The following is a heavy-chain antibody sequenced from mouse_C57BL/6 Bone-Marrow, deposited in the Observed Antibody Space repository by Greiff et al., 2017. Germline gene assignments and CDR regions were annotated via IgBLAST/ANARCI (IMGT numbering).Heavy chain of an antibody. J-gene: IGHJ4*01. CDR1: GFSLSTSGMG. Sequence: ESGPGILQSSQTLSLTCSFSGFSLSTSGMGVSWIRQPPGKGLEWLVHICWDDDKRYNPSLKSRLTISKDTSRNQVFLKSTSVDTADTATYDCARATVVATDYAMDYWGQGTSVTVSS. V-gene: IGHV8-12*01. CDR3: ARATVVATDYAMDY. D-gene: IGHD1-1*01. CDR2: ICWDDDK.